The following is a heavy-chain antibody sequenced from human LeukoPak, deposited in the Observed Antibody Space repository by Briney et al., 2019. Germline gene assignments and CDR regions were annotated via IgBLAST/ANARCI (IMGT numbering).Heavy chain of an antibody. V-gene: IGHV3-7*04. Sequence: GGSLRLSCAASGFTFSGYWMSWVRQAPGKGLEWVANIKSDGSEKYYVDSVKGRFTISRDNAKNSLFLQMNSLRVEDTAVYYCARTMWGFDYWGQGTLVTVSS. J-gene: IGHJ4*02. CDR2: IKSDGSEK. CDR3: ARTMWGFDY. D-gene: IGHD7-27*01. CDR1: GFTFSGYW.